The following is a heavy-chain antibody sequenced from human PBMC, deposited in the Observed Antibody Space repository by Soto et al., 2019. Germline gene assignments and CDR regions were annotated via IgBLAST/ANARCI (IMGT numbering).Heavy chain of an antibody. CDR1: GFTFRSYS. CDR2: ISTTSSYI. J-gene: IGHJ3*02. D-gene: IGHD4-17*01. V-gene: IGHV3-21*01. Sequence: EVQLVESGGGLVKPGGSLRLSCEASGFTFRSYSMNWVRQAPGKGLEWVSSISTTSSYIYYGDSVKGRFTISRDNAKSSLFLQMNSLRAEDTAIYYCAREGDDYGDYKRAFDIWGQGTTVTVSS. CDR3: AREGDDYGDYKRAFDI.